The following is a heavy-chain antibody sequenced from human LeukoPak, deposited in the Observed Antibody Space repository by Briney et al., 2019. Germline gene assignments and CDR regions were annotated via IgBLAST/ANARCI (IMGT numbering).Heavy chain of an antibody. CDR1: GGSISSTSYY. D-gene: IGHD3-22*01. Sequence: SETLSLTCTVSGGSISSTSYYWGWIRQPPGKGLEWIGSIYYSGSTYYKSSLKGRVTISVDTSKSQFSLKLTSVTAADTAVYYCARGTYYYDSSGYYFDYWGQGTLVTVSS. J-gene: IGHJ4*02. V-gene: IGHV4-39*01. CDR3: ARGTYYYDSSGYYFDY. CDR2: IYYSGST.